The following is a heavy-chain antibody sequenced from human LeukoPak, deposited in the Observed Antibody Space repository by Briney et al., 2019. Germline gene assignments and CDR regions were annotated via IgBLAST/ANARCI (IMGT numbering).Heavy chain of an antibody. CDR2: IRNDGSNK. D-gene: IGHD3-10*01. CDR3: AKDSRARRFGEFSSRTAQYNWLDP. J-gene: IGHJ5*02. CDR1: GFTFISYG. V-gene: IGHV3-30*02. Sequence: HPGGSLRLSCAASGFTFISYGMHWVRQAPGKGLEWVAFIRNDGSNKYYADSVKGRFTISRENSKNTLYLQMNRLRAEDTAVYYCAKDSRARRFGEFSSRTAQYNWLDPWGQGTLVTVSS.